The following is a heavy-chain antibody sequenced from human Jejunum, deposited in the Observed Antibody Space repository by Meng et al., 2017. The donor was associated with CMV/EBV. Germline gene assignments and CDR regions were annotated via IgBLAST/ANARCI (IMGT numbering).Heavy chain of an antibody. CDR3: ARVSLWAEDVRYYFYGIDV. CDR2: IFYTGVT. V-gene: IGHV4-31*02. CDR1: AAYY. Sequence: AAYYWAWIRQHPEKGLEWIGSIFYTGVTFYSPSLKSRAALSVDTTLNQFSLRLNSVTVADTGVYYCARVSLWAEDVRYYFYGIDVWGQGTTVTVSS. D-gene: IGHD3-16*01. J-gene: IGHJ6*02.